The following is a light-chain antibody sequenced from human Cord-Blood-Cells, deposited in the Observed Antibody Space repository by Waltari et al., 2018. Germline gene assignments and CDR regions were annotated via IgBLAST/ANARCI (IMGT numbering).Light chain of an antibody. J-gene: IGKJ4*01. V-gene: IGKV3-20*01. CDR1: QSVSSSY. CDR2: GAS. Sequence: EIVLTQSPGTLSLSPGERATLSCRASQSVSSSYLARYQQKPVQAPRLLIYGASSRATGIPDRFSGSGSGTDFTLTISRLEPEDFAVYYWQQYGSSPPLTFGGGTKVEIK. CDR3: QQYGSSPPLT.